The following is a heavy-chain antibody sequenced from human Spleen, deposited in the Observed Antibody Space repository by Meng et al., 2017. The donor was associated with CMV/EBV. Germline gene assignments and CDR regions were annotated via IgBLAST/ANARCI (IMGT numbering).Heavy chain of an antibody. V-gene: IGHV4-39*06. CDR1: GASISSSSYF. CDR3: ARIFPSDYYKYDMDV. J-gene: IGHJ6*02. Sequence: GSLRLSCTVSGASISSSSYFWDWIRQSPGKGLEWIGSLSYGGSIYYNSSLKSRVRISLDTSKSQLTLKLSSVTAADTAVYYCARIFPSDYYKYDMDVWGQGTTVTVSS. D-gene: IGHD3-3*01. CDR2: LSYGGSI.